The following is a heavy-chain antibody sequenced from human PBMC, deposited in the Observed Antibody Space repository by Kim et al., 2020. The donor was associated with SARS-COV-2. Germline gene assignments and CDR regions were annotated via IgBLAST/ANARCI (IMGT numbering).Heavy chain of an antibody. CDR1: GGTFSSYA. CDR2: IIPIFGTA. J-gene: IGHJ6*02. D-gene: IGHD2-2*01. Sequence: SVKVSCKASGGTFSSYAISWVRQAPGQGLEWMGGIIPIFGTANYAQKFQGRVTITADESTSTAYMELSSLRSEDTAVYYCARGYWKFQLLDYYYHGMDVWGQGTTVTVSS. CDR3: ARGYWKFQLLDYYYHGMDV. V-gene: IGHV1-69*13.